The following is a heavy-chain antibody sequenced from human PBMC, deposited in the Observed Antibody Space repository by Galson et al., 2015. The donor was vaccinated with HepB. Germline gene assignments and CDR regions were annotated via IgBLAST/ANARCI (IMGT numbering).Heavy chain of an antibody. V-gene: IGHV3-30*18. CDR2: ISYDGSNK. D-gene: IGHD6-13*01. J-gene: IGHJ6*02. CDR1: GFTFSSYG. CDR3: AKTIAAAGYYYYGMDV. Sequence: SLRLSCAASGFTFSSYGMHWVRQAPGKGLEWVAVISYDGSNKYYADSVKGRFTISRDNSKNTLYLQMNSLRAEDTAAYYCAKTIAAAGYYYYGMDVWGQGTTVTVSS.